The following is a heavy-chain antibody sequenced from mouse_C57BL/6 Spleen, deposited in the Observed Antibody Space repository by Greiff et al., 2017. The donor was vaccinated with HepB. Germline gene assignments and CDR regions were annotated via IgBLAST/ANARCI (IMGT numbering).Heavy chain of an antibody. CDR1: GYTFTDYY. J-gene: IGHJ4*01. D-gene: IGHD3-2*02. Sequence: VQLQQSGPELVKPGASVKISCKASGYTFTDYYMNWVKQSHGKSLEWIGDINPNNGGTSYNQKFKGKATLTVDKSSSTAYMELRSLTSEDSAVYYCARSSAQATYAMDYWGQGTSVTVSS. CDR2: INPNNGGT. V-gene: IGHV1-26*01. CDR3: ARSSAQATYAMDY.